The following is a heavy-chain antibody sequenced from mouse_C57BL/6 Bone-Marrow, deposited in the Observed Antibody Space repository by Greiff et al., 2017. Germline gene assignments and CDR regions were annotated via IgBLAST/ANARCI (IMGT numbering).Heavy chain of an antibody. CDR1: GYSFTGYY. CDR3: ARWSYCPGY. Sequence: VKLQQSGPELVKPGASVKISCKASGYSFTGYYMNWVKQSPEKSLEWIGEINPNTGGTTYNQKFKAKATLTVEKSSSTAYMQLQSLTSKDSAVYYCARWSYCPGYWGQGTTLTVSS. D-gene: IGHD2-12*01. CDR2: INPNTGGT. J-gene: IGHJ2*01. V-gene: IGHV1-42*01.